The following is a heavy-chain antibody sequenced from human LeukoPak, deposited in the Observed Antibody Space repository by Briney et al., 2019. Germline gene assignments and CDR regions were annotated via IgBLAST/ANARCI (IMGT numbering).Heavy chain of an antibody. CDR1: GGSFSGYY. CDR3: ARDRCSGGSCYSVY. D-gene: IGHD2-15*01. V-gene: IGHV4-34*01. CDR2: INHSGST. Sequence: PSETLSLTCAVYGGSFSGYYWSWIRQPPGRGLEWIGEINHSGSTNYNPSLKSRVTISVDTSKNQFSLKLSSVTAADTAVYYCARDRCSGGSCYSVYWGQGTLVTVSS. J-gene: IGHJ4*02.